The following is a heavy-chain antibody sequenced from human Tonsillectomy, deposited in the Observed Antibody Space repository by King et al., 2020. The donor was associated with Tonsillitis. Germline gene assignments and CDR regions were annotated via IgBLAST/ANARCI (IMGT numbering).Heavy chain of an antibody. J-gene: IGHJ6*03. V-gene: IGHV3-23*04. CDR2: VSGSGGST. CDR1: GFTFSSYA. D-gene: IGHD3-10*01. Sequence: QLVQSGGGLVQPGGSLRLSCAASGFTFSSYAMSWVRQAPGKGLEWVSAVSGSGGSTYYADSVKGRFTISRDNSKNTLYLQMNSLRDEDTAVYYCHRRFGWDMVRGVIALEYYYYYMDVWGKGTTVTVSS. CDR3: HRRFGWDMVRGVIALEYYYYYMDV.